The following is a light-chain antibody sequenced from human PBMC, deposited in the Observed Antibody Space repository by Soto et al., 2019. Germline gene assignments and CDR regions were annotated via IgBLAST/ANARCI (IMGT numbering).Light chain of an antibody. CDR3: AAWDDSLSGSYV. J-gene: IGLJ1*01. V-gene: IGLV1-47*01. Sequence: TQPPSASGTTGQSFTIPFSGSSSNSGSNYVYWYQQLPGTAPKLLIYRNNQRPSVVPDRFSGSKSGTSASLAISGLRSEDEADYYCAAWDDSLSGSYVFGTGTKVTVL. CDR1: SSNSGSNY. CDR2: RNN.